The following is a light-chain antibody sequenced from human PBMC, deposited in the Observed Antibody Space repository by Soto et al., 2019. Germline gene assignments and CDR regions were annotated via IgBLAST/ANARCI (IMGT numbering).Light chain of an antibody. Sequence: QSVLTQPPSVSGAPGQRVTLSCTGSSSNIGAGYDVHWYQQLPGTAPKLLIYANSNRPSGVPDRFSGSKSGTSASLAITGLQAEDEADYYCQSYDSSLNTLYVFGTGTKVTVL. V-gene: IGLV1-40*01. CDR3: QSYDSSLNTLYV. CDR2: ANS. J-gene: IGLJ1*01. CDR1: SSNIGAGYD.